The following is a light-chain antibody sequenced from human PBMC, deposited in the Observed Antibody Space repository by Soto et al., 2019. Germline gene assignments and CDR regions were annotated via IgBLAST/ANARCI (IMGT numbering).Light chain of an antibody. CDR1: QSVLYTSNNKNY. Sequence: DIVMTQSPDSLAVSLGERATINCKSSQSVLYTSNNKNYLAWYRQRPGQPPKLLLYWASTRASGVPDRFSGSGSGTDFTLTISSLQAEDVAVYYCQQYDNTPITLGQGTRLEIK. CDR3: QQYDNTPIT. V-gene: IGKV4-1*01. J-gene: IGKJ5*01. CDR2: WAS.